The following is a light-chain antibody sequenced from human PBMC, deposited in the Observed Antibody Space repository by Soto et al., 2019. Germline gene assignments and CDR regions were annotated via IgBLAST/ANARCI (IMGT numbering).Light chain of an antibody. CDR3: QQYGSSPYT. Sequence: PGERATLSCRASQSVSSSYLAWYQQKPGQAPRLLIFGASSRATGIPDRFSGSGSGTDFTLTISRLEPEDFAVYYCQQYGSSPYTFGQGTKLEIK. CDR1: QSVSSSY. V-gene: IGKV3-20*01. CDR2: GAS. J-gene: IGKJ2*01.